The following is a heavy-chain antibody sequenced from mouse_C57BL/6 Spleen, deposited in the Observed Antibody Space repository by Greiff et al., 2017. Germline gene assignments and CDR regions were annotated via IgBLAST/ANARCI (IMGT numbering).Heavy chain of an antibody. CDR2: INPSNGGT. CDR3: ARKLGQGYWYFDV. Sequence: VQLQQPGTELVKPGASVKLSCKASGYTFTSYWMHWVKQRPGQGLEWIGNINPSNGGTNYNEKFKSKATLTVDKSSSTAYMQLSSLTSEDSAVXYCARKLGQGYWYFDVWGTGTTVTVSS. CDR1: GYTFTSYW. J-gene: IGHJ1*03. V-gene: IGHV1-53*01. D-gene: IGHD4-1*01.